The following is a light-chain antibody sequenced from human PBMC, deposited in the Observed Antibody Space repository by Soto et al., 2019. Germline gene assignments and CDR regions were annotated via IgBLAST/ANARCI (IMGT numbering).Light chain of an antibody. Sequence: QSALTQPASVSGSPGQSITISCTGTSSDVGSYNLVSWYQQHPGKAPKLMIYEVSKRPSGVSNRFSGYKSGNTASLTISGLQAEDEADYYCCSYVGSSSVVFGGGTKLTV. CDR3: CSYVGSSSVV. CDR2: EVS. V-gene: IGLV2-23*02. CDR1: SSDVGSYNL. J-gene: IGLJ2*01.